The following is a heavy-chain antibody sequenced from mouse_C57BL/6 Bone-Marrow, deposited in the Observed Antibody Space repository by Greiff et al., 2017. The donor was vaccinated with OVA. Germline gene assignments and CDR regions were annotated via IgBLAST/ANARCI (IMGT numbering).Heavy chain of an antibody. Sequence: VQLQQSGPELVKPGASVKMSCKASGYTFTDYNMHWVKQSHGKSLEWIGYINPNNGGTSYNQKFKGKATLTVNKSSSTAYMELRSLTSEDSAVYYCAREYYPTFWYFDVWGTGTTVTVSS. J-gene: IGHJ1*03. CDR1: GYTFTDYN. V-gene: IGHV1-22*01. D-gene: IGHD1-1*01. CDR3: AREYYPTFWYFDV. CDR2: INPNNGGT.